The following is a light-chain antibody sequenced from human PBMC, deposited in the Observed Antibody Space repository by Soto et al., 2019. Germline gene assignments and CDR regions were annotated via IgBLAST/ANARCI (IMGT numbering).Light chain of an antibody. CDR2: GAS. J-gene: IGKJ2*01. CDR3: QQFGTSPYT. Sequence: EIVLTQSPGTLSLSPGERATLSCRASQSVSSSYLAWYQQKPGQAPRLLIYGASSRATGIPDRFSGSGSGTDFTLTINRLEPEDFAVYFCQQFGTSPYTFGQGTTVEIK. CDR1: QSVSSSY. V-gene: IGKV3-20*01.